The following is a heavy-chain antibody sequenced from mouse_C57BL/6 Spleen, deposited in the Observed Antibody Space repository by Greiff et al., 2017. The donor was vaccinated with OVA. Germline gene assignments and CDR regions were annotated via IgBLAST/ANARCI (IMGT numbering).Heavy chain of an antibody. CDR2: IDPSDSYT. Sequence: VQLQQPGAELVKPGASVKLSCKASGYTFTSYWMQWVKQRPGQGLEWIGEIDPSDSYTNYNQKFKGKATLTVDTSSSTAYMQLSSLTSEDSAVYYCAREAYDYERAMDYWGQGTSVTVSS. D-gene: IGHD2-4*01. V-gene: IGHV1-50*01. CDR3: AREAYDYERAMDY. CDR1: GYTFTSYW. J-gene: IGHJ4*01.